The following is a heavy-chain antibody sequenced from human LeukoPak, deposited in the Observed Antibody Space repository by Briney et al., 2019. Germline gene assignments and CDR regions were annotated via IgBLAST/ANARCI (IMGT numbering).Heavy chain of an antibody. J-gene: IGHJ4*02. CDR2: IKSKTDGGTI. V-gene: IGHV3-15*01. CDR1: GFTFSNAW. Sequence: GGSLRLSCAASGFTFSNAWMSWVRQAPGKGLEWVGRIKSKTDGGTIDYAAPVKGRFTISRDDSKNTLYLQMNSLKTEDTAVYYCTTVYLVRGVIMDFDYWGQGTLVTVSS. CDR3: TTVYLVRGVIMDFDY. D-gene: IGHD3-10*01.